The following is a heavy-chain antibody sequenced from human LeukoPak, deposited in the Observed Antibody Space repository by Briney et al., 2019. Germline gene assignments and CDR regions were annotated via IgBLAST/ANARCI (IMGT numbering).Heavy chain of an antibody. V-gene: IGHV3-7*03. J-gene: IGHJ4*02. CDR2: INQDRSEK. CDR3: ARFIAAAGRDYFDY. CDR1: RFTFITYW. Sequence: GGSLRLSCAASRFTFITYWMSWVRQAPGKGLEGVANINQDRSEKYYVDSVKGRFTMSIDNDKNSLYLQMNSLRVEDTAVYYCARFIAAAGRDYFDYWGQGTLVTVSS. D-gene: IGHD6-13*01.